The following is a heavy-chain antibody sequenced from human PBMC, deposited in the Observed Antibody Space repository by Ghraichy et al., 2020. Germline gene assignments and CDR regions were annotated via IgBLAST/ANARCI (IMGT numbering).Heavy chain of an antibody. CDR1: GGSISSSNYY. CDR3: ARPIRTGYSSSWQFDP. Sequence: SQTISLTCTVSGGSISSSNYYWGWIRQPPGKGLEWIGSIYYTGSTYYNPSLKSRVTISVDTSKNQFSLKLSSVTAADTAVYYCARPIRTGYSSSWQFDPWGQGTLVTVSS. CDR2: IYYTGST. D-gene: IGHD6-13*01. J-gene: IGHJ5*02. V-gene: IGHV4-39*01.